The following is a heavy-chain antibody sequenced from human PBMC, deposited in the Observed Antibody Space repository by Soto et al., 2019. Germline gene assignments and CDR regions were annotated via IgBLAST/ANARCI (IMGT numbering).Heavy chain of an antibody. CDR3: ARDPPAEVPAAPYYYYYMDV. CDR2: ISSNGGST. J-gene: IGHJ6*03. CDR1: GFTFSSYA. V-gene: IGHV3-64*01. Sequence: GGSLRLSCAASGFTFSSYAMHWVRQAPGKGLEYVSAISSNGGSTYYANSVKGRFTISRDNSKNTLYLQMGSLRAEDMAVYYCARDPPAEVPAAPYYYYYMDVWGKGTTVTVSS. D-gene: IGHD2-2*01.